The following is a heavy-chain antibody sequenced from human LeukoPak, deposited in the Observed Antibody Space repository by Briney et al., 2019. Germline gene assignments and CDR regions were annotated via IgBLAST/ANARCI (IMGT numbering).Heavy chain of an antibody. CDR3: ARLIAAASDY. CDR2: INHSGST. CDR1: GGSFSGYY. J-gene: IGHJ4*02. D-gene: IGHD6-13*01. Sequence: SETLSLTCAFYGGSFSGYYWTWIRQPPGKGLEWIGEINHSGSTNYSPSLKSRVTISVDTSKNQFSLKLTSETAADTAVYYCARLIAAASDYWGQGILVTVSS. V-gene: IGHV4-34*01.